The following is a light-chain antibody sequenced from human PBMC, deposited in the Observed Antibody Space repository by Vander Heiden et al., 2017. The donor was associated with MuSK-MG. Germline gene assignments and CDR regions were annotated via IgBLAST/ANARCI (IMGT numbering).Light chain of an antibody. Sequence: QSVLPQPPSASGTPGQRVTISCSGSSSNIGSNYVYWYRQLPGTAPKLLIYRNNQRPSGVPDRFSGSKSGTSASLAISGLRSEDEADYYCAAWDDSLSVHVVFGGGTKLTVL. V-gene: IGLV1-47*01. CDR2: RNN. J-gene: IGLJ2*01. CDR3: AAWDDSLSVHVV. CDR1: SSNIGSNY.